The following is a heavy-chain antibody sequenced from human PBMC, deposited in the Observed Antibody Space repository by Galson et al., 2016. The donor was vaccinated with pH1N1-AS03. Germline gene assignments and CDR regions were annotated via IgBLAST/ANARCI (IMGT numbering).Heavy chain of an antibody. V-gene: IGHV2-5*02. CDR1: GFSLSTSGVA. D-gene: IGHD6-13*01. Sequence: PALVKPTQTLTLTCTFSGFSLSTSGVAVGWIRQPPGKALECLALIHWDDDKHYSPSLKSRLTITKDTSKNQVVLTMTNMDPVDTATYYCAPRPSSLPYWYFDLWGRGTLVTVSS. CDR3: APRPSSLPYWYFDL. J-gene: IGHJ2*01. CDR2: IHWDDDK.